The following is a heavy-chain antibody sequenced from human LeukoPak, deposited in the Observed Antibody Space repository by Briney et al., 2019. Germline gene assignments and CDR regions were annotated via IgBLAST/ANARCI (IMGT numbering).Heavy chain of an antibody. CDR3: ANGSGSPLWYGMDV. D-gene: IGHD3-10*01. Sequence: SETLSLTCTVSGGSISSYYWSWIRQPPGKGLEWIGYIYYSGSTNYNPSLKSRVTISVDTSKNQFSLKLSSVTAADTAAYYCANGSGSPLWYGMDVWGKGTTVTVSS. J-gene: IGHJ6*04. CDR2: IYYSGST. V-gene: IGHV4-59*01. CDR1: GGSISSYY.